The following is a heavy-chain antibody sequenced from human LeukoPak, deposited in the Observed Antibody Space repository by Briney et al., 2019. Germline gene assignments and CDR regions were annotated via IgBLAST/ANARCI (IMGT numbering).Heavy chain of an antibody. Sequence: GGSLRLSCAASGFTFSSYAISWVRHAPGKGLEWVSAISGTGGNTHYADSVKGRFTISRDNSQNTVYLQMNSLRAEDTALYYCAKRGHSDPSVLRAPFDYWGQGTLVTVSS. J-gene: IGHJ4*02. CDR3: AKRGHSDPSVLRAPFDY. CDR2: ISGTGGNT. D-gene: IGHD5/OR15-5a*01. V-gene: IGHV3-23*01. CDR1: GFTFSSYA.